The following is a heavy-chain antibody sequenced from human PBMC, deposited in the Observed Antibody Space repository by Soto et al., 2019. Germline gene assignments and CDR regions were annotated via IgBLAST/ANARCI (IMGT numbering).Heavy chain of an antibody. CDR1: GYTFTNYA. J-gene: IGHJ6*02. CDR3: ARDAGTYLAARSYYYYYGMDV. V-gene: IGHV1-3*01. D-gene: IGHD6-6*01. Sequence: ASVKVSCKASGYTFTNYAMHWVRQAPGQRLEWMGWINAGNGNTKYSQKFQGRVTITRDTSASTAYMELSSLRSEDTAVYYCARDAGTYLAARSYYYYYGMDVWGQGTTVTVS. CDR2: INAGNGNT.